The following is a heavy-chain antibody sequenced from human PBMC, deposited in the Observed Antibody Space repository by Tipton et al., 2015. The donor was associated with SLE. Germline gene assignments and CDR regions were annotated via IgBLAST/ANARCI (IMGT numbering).Heavy chain of an antibody. CDR1: GFTFSDYY. J-gene: IGHJ3*02. V-gene: IGHV3-11*06. CDR3: AKEGGGNSNAFDI. Sequence: GSLRLSCAASGFTFSDYYMSWIRQAPGKGLEWVSYISSSSSYTNYADSVKGRFTISRDNAKNSLYLQMNSLRAEDTAVYYCAKEGGGNSNAFDIWGQGTMVTVSS. D-gene: IGHD4-23*01. CDR2: ISSSSSYT.